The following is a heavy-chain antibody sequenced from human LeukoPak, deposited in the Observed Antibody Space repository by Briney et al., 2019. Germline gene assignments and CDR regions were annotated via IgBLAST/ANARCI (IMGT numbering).Heavy chain of an antibody. J-gene: IGHJ5*02. CDR1: GFTFSSYW. CDR2: INSDGSST. CDR3: ARDPYYCSSTSCYAGWFDP. Sequence: GGSLRLSCAASGFTFSSYWMHWVRQAPGKGLVWVSRINSDGSSTSYADSAKGRFTISRDNAKNTLYLQMNSLRAEDTAVYYCARDPYYCSSTSCYAGWFDPWGQGTLVTVSS. D-gene: IGHD2-2*01. V-gene: IGHV3-74*01.